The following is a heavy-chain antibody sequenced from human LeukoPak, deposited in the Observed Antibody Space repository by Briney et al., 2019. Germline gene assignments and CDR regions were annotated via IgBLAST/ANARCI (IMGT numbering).Heavy chain of an antibody. V-gene: IGHV3-23*01. J-gene: IGHJ4*02. D-gene: IGHD3-10*01. CDR2: ISPSGDIT. Sequence: GGSLRLSCAASGFIFSSHGMNWVRQAPGKGLKWVSGISPSGDITYYADSVKGRFTISRDNSKNRVYLQMDSLRAEDTAVYYCARVRVRGVTADYWGQGTLVTVSS. CDR3: ARVRVRGVTADY. CDR1: GFIFSSHG.